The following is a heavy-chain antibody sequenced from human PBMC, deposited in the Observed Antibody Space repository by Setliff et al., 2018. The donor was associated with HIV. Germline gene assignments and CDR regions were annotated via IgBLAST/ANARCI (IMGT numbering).Heavy chain of an antibody. J-gene: IGHJ4*02. CDR3: ARLRYYDSSGYFNYFDY. Sequence: SETLSLTCTVSGGSISSYYWSWIRQPPGKGLEWIGYIYYSGSTNYNLSLKSRITISVDTSKNQFSLKLSSVTAADTAVYYCARLRYYDSSGYFNYFDYWGQGTLVTVSS. CDR1: GGSISSYY. D-gene: IGHD3-22*01. V-gene: IGHV4-59*08. CDR2: IYYSGST.